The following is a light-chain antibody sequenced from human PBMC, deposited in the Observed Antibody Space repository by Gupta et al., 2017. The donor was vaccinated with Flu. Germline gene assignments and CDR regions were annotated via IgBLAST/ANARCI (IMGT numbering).Light chain of an antibody. CDR3: CSNAGNDIYI. Sequence: QSALTQPPSASGSPGQSITISCTGTSSDVGAYNYVSWYQQHPVKAPKLMIYEVNKRPSGVPDRFSCSKSGATASLTVSGLQAEDEADYYCCSNAGNDIYIFGTGTKLTVL. CDR2: EVN. CDR1: SSDVGAYNY. V-gene: IGLV2-8*01. J-gene: IGLJ1*01.